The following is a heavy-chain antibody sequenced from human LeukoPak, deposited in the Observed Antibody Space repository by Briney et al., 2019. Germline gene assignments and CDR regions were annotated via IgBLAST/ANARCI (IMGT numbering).Heavy chain of an antibody. Sequence: ASVKVSCKASGYTFTSYYMHWVRQAPGQGLEWMGIINPSGGSTSYAQKFQGRVTMTRDTSTSTVYMELSSLRSEDTAVYYCAGDGGYSSSWYDYYYYMDVWGKGTTVTVSS. J-gene: IGHJ6*03. D-gene: IGHD6-13*01. CDR3: AGDGGYSSSWYDYYYYMDV. V-gene: IGHV1-46*01. CDR1: GYTFTSYY. CDR2: INPSGGST.